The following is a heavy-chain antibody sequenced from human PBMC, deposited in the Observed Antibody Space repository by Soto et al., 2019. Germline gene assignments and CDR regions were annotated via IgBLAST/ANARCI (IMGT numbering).Heavy chain of an antibody. D-gene: IGHD4-4*01. V-gene: IGHV3-7*03. CDR3: AITTSTVSYWFDP. J-gene: IGHJ5*02. CDR2: IKEDGGEQ. Sequence: GGSLRLSCAASGFSFSSYWMSWIRQAPGKWPEWVANIKEDGGEQHYVDSVKGRFTISRDNTENSLFLQMNNLRAEDSAIYYCAITTSTVSYWFDPWGPGXQVTVSS. CDR1: GFSFSSYW.